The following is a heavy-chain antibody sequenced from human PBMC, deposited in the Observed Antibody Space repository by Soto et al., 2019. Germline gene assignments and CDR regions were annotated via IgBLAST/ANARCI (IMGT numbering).Heavy chain of an antibody. CDR1: GGSINSGDYY. CDR3: ARASTIFGVVVRFDS. J-gene: IGHJ4*02. V-gene: IGHV4-30-4*01. Sequence: TLSLTCTFSGGSINSGDYYWSWIRQPPGKGLEWTGYIYYSGSTYYNPSLKSRVTISVDTSKNQFSLKLDSVTAADAAVYYCARASTIFGVVVRFDSWGQGTLVTVSS. D-gene: IGHD3-3*01. CDR2: IYYSGST.